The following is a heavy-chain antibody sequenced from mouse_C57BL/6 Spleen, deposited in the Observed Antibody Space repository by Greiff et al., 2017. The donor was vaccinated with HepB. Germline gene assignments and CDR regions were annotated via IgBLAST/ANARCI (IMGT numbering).Heavy chain of an antibody. CDR3: ARANWDWFAY. D-gene: IGHD4-1*01. J-gene: IGHJ3*01. V-gene: IGHV1-52*01. Sequence: QVQLQQSGAELVRPGSSVKLSCKASGYTFTSYWMHWVKQRPIQGLEWIGNIDPSDSETHYNQKFKDKATLTVDKSSSTAYMQLSSLTSEDSAVYYCARANWDWFAYWGQGTLVTVSA. CDR1: GYTFTSYW. CDR2: IDPSDSET.